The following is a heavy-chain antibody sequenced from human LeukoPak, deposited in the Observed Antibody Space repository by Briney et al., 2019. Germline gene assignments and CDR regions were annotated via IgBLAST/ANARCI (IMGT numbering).Heavy chain of an antibody. CDR3: ATWGSSSSPLPTMDV. D-gene: IGHD6-13*01. Sequence: SVKVSCKASGYPFTNYYMHWVRQAPGQGLEWMGIINPSGGSTSYEQNFQGRVTMARDTSTSTVYMELSSLRSEDTAVYYCATWGSSSSPLPTMDVWGQGTTVTVSS. CDR2: INPSGGST. V-gene: IGHV1-46*01. CDR1: GYPFTNYY. J-gene: IGHJ6*02.